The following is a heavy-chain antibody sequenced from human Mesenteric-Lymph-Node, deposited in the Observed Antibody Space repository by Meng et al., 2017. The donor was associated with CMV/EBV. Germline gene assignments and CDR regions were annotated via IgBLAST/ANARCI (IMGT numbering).Heavy chain of an antibody. CDR2: IIPIFGPA. J-gene: IGHJ4*02. D-gene: IGHD2-8*01. CDR3: AGGAQYFTIDY. V-gene: IGHV1-69*06. Sequence: SCKASGGTLCSYAIRWVRQAPGQGLAWMAGIIPIFGPANYAQKFQGRVTITADNSTRTAYMELSSLGSEDTAVYYCAGGAQYFTIDYWGQGTLVTVSS. CDR1: GGTLCSYA.